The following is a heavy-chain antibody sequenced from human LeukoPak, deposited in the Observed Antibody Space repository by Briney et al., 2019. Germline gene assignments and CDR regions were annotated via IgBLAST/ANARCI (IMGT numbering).Heavy chain of an antibody. CDR1: GFTFSSYW. CDR3: AKLAYCGGDCPDAFDI. D-gene: IGHD2-21*02. J-gene: IGHJ3*02. CDR2: IKQDGSEK. Sequence: GGSLRLSCAASGFTFSSYWMSWVRQAPGKGLEWVANIKQDGSEKYYADSVKGRFTISRDNSKNTLYLQMNSLRAEDTAVYYCAKLAYCGGDCPDAFDIWGQGTMVTVSS. V-gene: IGHV3-7*01.